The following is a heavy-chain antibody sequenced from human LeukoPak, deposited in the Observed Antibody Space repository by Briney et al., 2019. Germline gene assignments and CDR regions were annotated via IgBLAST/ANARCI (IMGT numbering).Heavy chain of an antibody. V-gene: IGHV1-2*06. CDR1: GYTFTGYY. J-gene: IGHJ6*02. CDR2: INPNSGGT. CDR3: ARWVAGVVYYYYGMDV. Sequence: ASVKVSCKASGYTFTGYYMHWVRQAPGQGLEWMGRINPNSGGTNYAQKFQGRVTMTRDTSISTAYMELSRLRSDDTAVYYCARWVAGVVYYYYGMDVWGQGPRSPSP. D-gene: IGHD2-15*01.